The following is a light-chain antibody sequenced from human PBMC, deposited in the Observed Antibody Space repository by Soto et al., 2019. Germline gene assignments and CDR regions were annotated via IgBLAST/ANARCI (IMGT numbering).Light chain of an antibody. CDR2: HAS. V-gene: IGKV3-11*01. Sequence: ETVLTQSPATLSLSPGETATLSCRASESVDIYLAWYQQKPGQAPRLLIYHASNRSTGIPARFSGSVSGTDFTLTISSLEPEDSAAYYCQQRRNWPPLTFGGGTRVEI. J-gene: IGKJ4*01. CDR3: QQRRNWPPLT. CDR1: ESVDIY.